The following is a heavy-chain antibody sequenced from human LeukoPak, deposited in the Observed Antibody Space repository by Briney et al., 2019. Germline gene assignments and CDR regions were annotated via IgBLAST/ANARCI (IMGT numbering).Heavy chain of an antibody. CDR3: ARGVPHSYYDSSGYYSRRYYFDY. CDR1: GGSFSGYY. V-gene: IGHV4-34*01. J-gene: IGHJ4*02. CDR2: INHSGST. D-gene: IGHD3-22*01. Sequence: SETLSLTCAVYGGSFSGYYWSWIRQPPGKGLEWIGEINHSGSTNYNPSLKSRVTISVDASKNQFSLKLSSVTAADTAVYYCARGVPHSYYDSSGYYSRRYYFDYWGQGTLVTVSS.